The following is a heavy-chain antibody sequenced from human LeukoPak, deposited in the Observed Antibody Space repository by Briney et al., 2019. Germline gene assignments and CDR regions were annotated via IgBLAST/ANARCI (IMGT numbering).Heavy chain of an antibody. Sequence: PSETLSLTCTVSGGSISSYYWSWIRQPPGKGLEWIGYISYSGSTTYTPSLESRVTISVDTSKNQFSLRLSSVTAADTAVYYCTRITQGTVDYWGQGILVTVSS. J-gene: IGHJ4*02. CDR2: ISYSGST. V-gene: IGHV4-59*01. CDR3: TRITQGTVDY. CDR1: GGSISSYY. D-gene: IGHD3-10*01.